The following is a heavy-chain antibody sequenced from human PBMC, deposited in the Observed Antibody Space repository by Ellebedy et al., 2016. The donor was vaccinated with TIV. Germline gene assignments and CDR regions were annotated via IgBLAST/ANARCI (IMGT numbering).Heavy chain of an antibody. D-gene: IGHD6-19*01. Sequence: SGPTLVKLTQTLTLTCTFSGFSLSTSRLSVSWIRQPPGKALEWLARLDWDDDKFYSTSLRTRLTISKDSSENQLVLTLTNMDPEDTATYYGARISSGWGFDYWGQGALVTVSS. V-gene: IGHV2-70*17. CDR3: ARISSGWGFDY. CDR1: GFSLSTSRLS. J-gene: IGHJ4*02. CDR2: LDWDDDK.